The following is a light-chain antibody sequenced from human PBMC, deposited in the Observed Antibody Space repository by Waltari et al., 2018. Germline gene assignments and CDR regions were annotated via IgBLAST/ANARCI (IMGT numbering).Light chain of an antibody. J-gene: IGKJ5*01. V-gene: IGKV3-15*01. CDR1: QSVYSN. Sequence: EIVMTQSPATLSVSPGARATLSCRASQSVYSNLAWYQHKPGQAPRLLIYGASTRATGVPARFSGSGSGTEFTLTISRLQSEDFAVYYCQQYNNWPPANTFGQGTRLEIK. CDR2: GAS. CDR3: QQYNNWPPANT.